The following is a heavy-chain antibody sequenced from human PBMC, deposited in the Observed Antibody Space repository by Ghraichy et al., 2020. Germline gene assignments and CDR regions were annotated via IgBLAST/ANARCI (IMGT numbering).Heavy chain of an antibody. J-gene: IGHJ4*02. D-gene: IGHD3-16*01. V-gene: IGHV3-30*02. Sequence: GESLNISCSASGFTFSTYGMHWVRQAPGKGMEWVAFIQFDGGNEFYADSVKGHFTVSRDNSKNNLYLEMNSLRPEDTAVYSCAKSSRGGRTNYFDFWGRGTLVTVSS. CDR1: GFTFSTYG. CDR3: AKSSRGGRTNYFDF. CDR2: IQFDGGNE.